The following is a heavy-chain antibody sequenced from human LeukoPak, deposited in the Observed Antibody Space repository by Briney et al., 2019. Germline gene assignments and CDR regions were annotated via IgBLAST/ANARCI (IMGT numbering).Heavy chain of an antibody. V-gene: IGHV1-18*01. CDR3: ASGYENFWSGYFDY. D-gene: IGHD3-3*02. CDR2: ISAYNGNT. CDR1: GYTFTSYG. J-gene: IGHJ4*02. Sequence: GASVKVSCKASGYTFTSYGISWVRQAPGQGLEWMGWISAYNGNTNYAQKLQGRVTMTTDTSTSTAYMELRSLRSDDTAVYYCASGYENFWSGYFDYWGQGTLVTVSS.